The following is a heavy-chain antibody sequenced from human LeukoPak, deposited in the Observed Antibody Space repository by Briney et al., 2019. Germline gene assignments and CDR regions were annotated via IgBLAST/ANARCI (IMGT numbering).Heavy chain of an antibody. CDR2: IYYSGST. J-gene: IGHJ4*02. CDR1: GGSISSSSYY. Sequence: PSETLSLTCTVSGGSISSSSYYWGWIRQPPGKGLEWIGSIYYSGSTYYNPSLKSRVTISVDTSRNQFSLKLSSVTAADTAVYYCARHAGIVGATTPLVYFDYWGQGTLVTVSS. CDR3: ARHAGIVGATTPLVYFDY. D-gene: IGHD1-26*01. V-gene: IGHV4-39*01.